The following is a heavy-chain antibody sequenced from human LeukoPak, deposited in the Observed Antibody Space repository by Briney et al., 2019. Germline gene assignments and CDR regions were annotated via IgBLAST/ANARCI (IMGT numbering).Heavy chain of an antibody. CDR3: AKHYYGSGSQKYYFDY. Sequence: GGSLRLSCAASGFIFSDYGMHWVRQAPGKGLEWVTMVRNDGGDKYYADSVWGRFTISRDNSKNTLYLQMNSLRPEDTAVYYCAKHYYGSGSQKYYFDYWGQGTLVTVSS. J-gene: IGHJ4*02. CDR2: VRNDGGDK. CDR1: GFIFSDYG. V-gene: IGHV3-30*02. D-gene: IGHD3-10*01.